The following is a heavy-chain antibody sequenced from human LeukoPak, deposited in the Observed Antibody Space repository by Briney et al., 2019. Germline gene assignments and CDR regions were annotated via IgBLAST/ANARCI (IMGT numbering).Heavy chain of an antibody. CDR1: GFTFSSYA. D-gene: IGHD2-15*01. CDR2: ISGSGGST. CDR3: AKAVGYCSGGSCPKGWFDP. J-gene: IGHJ5*02. Sequence: PGGSLRLSCAASGFTFSSYAMSWVRQAPGKGLGWVSAISGSGGSTYYADSVKGRFTISRDNSKNTLYLQMNSLRAEDTAVYYCAKAVGYCSGGSCPKGWFDPWGQGTLVTVSS. V-gene: IGHV3-23*01.